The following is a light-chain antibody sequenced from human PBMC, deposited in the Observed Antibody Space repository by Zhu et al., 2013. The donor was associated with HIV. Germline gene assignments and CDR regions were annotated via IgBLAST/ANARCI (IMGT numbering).Light chain of an antibody. CDR1: QGISSY. Sequence: AIRMTQSPSSLSASTGDRVTITCRASQGISSYLAWYQQKPGKAPNLLIYAASTLQSGVPSRFGGSGSGTDFTLTISCLQSEDFATYYCQQSYSTPPVTFGGGTKVEIK. CDR2: AAS. J-gene: IGKJ4*01. CDR3: QQSYSTPPVT. V-gene: IGKV1-8*01.